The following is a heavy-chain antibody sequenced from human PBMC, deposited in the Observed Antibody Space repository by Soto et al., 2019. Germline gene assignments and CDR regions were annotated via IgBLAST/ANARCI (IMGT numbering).Heavy chain of an antibody. Sequence: QVRLQQWGAGLLKPSESLSLTCAVYGDSFSTHYWSWIRRSPVRGLEWIGEVNYGGSTNYNPSLKSRVTVSVDTAKSHFSPKMSAVTAADTAMYYGARGTREGYYFDCWGRGTLVTVSS. D-gene: IGHD2-15*01. V-gene: IGHV4-34*01. CDR2: VNYGGST. CDR1: GDSFSTHY. J-gene: IGHJ2*01. CDR3: ARGTREGYYFDC.